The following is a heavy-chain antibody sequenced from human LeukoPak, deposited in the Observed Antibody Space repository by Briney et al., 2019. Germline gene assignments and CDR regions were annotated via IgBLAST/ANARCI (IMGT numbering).Heavy chain of an antibody. V-gene: IGHV3-23*01. D-gene: IGHD6-19*01. CDR3: AKSPLAVAPGDYFDH. CDR2: TSGSGGTP. CDR1: GFTFSSYA. J-gene: IGHJ4*02. Sequence: PGGSLRLSCAASGFTFSSYAMSWVRQAPGKGLEWVSATSGSGGTPYYADSVKGRFTISRDNSKNTLYLQMNSLRAEDTAVYYCAKSPLAVAPGDYFDHWGQGTLVTVSS.